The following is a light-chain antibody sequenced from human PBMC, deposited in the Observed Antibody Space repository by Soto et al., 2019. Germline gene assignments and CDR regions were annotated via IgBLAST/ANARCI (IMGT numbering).Light chain of an antibody. V-gene: IGKV3-15*01. J-gene: IGKJ4*01. CDR2: GAS. CDR3: QQYNVWPLT. Sequence: EVVMTQSPATLSVSPWERATLSCGASQSVRSYLAWYQQKPGQAPRLLIHGASTRAPGIPARFSGSGSGADFTFTISSLQSEDFAVYYCQQYNVWPLTFGGGTKVDI. CDR1: QSVRSY.